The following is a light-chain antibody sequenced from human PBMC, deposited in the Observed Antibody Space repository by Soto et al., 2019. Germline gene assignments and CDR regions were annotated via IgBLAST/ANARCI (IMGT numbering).Light chain of an antibody. J-gene: IGKJ1*01. V-gene: IGKV1-5*03. Sequence: DIQMTQSPSTLSASVGDRVTITCRASQSISTWLALYQRKSGKAPKLLIYEASSLGSGVPSRFSGSGSGTEFTLTIISLQHDDFATYYCQQYNSYSETFGQGTKVDI. CDR3: QQYNSYSET. CDR1: QSISTW. CDR2: EAS.